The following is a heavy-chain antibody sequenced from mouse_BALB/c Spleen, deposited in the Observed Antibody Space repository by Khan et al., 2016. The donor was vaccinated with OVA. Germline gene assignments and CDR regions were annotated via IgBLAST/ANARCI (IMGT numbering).Heavy chain of an antibody. Sequence: EVELVESGGGLVKPGGSLKLSCSASGCTFSTYAMSWVRQTPEKRLECVATISTGGHYTFYPDSVKGRFTISRDNAKNTLYLQMSSLRSEDTAMYYCARSLVDYHAMDYWGQGTSVTVSS. CDR2: ISTGGHYT. CDR3: ARSLVDYHAMDY. V-gene: IGHV5-9-3*01. D-gene: IGHD2-2*01. J-gene: IGHJ4*01. CDR1: GCTFSTYA.